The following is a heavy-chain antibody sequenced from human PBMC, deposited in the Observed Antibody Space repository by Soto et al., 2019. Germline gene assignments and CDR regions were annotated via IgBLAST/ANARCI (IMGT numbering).Heavy chain of an antibody. D-gene: IGHD5-18*01. CDR1: RFTFSSYT. CDR3: AKDRGYSYGYDAFDM. CDR2: ISGSGGST. Sequence: VQLLESGGGLVQPGGSLRLSCAASRFTFSSYTMSWVRQAPGMGLEWVSGISGSGGSTYYADFVKGRFTISRDNSKNTLYLQMNSLRAEDTAVYYCAKDRGYSYGYDAFDMWGQGTMVTVSS. V-gene: IGHV3-23*01. J-gene: IGHJ3*02.